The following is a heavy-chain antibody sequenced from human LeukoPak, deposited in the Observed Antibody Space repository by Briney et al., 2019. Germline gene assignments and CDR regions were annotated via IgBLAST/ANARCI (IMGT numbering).Heavy chain of an antibody. Sequence: SETLSLTCTVSSGSISSGSYYWSWIRQPPGKGLEWIGYIYYSGSTNYNPSLKSRVTISVDTSKNQFSLKLSSVTAADTAVYYCARAKPTGAARLDYWGQGTLVTVSS. D-gene: IGHD2-15*01. J-gene: IGHJ4*02. CDR3: ARAKPTGAARLDY. CDR2: IYYSGST. V-gene: IGHV4-61*01. CDR1: SGSISSGSYY.